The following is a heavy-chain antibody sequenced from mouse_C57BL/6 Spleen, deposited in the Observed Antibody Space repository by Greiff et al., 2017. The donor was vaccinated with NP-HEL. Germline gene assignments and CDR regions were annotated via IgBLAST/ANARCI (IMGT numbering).Heavy chain of an antibody. J-gene: IGHJ2*01. CDR2: IYPGDGDT. Sequence: VQLQQSGPELVKPGASVKISCKASGYAFSSSWMNWVKQRPGKGLEWIGRIYPGDGDTNYNGKFKGKATLTADKSSSTAYMQLSSLTSEDSAVYFCARSAYYTYYFDYWGQGTTLTVSA. D-gene: IGHD2-12*01. CDR3: ARSAYYTYYFDY. V-gene: IGHV1-82*01. CDR1: GYAFSSSW.